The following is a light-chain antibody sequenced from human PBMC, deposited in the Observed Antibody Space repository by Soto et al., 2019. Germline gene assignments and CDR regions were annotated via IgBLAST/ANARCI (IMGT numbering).Light chain of an antibody. V-gene: IGLV2-8*01. CDR2: EVT. J-gene: IGLJ3*02. CDR3: SSFVAGNNYWV. CDR1: SSDVGGYDY. Sequence: QSALTQPPSASGSPGRSVTISCTGTSSDVGGYDYVSWFQQHPGKAPKLIIYEVTKRPSGVPDCFSASKSGNTASLTVSGLQAEDEADYYCSSFVAGNNYWVFGGGTKLTVL.